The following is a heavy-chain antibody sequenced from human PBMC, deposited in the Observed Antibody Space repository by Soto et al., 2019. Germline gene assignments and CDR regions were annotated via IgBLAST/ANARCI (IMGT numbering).Heavy chain of an antibody. CDR3: ARHRGYYDILTGYYTELNFDY. V-gene: IGHV4-39*01. J-gene: IGHJ4*02. CDR2: IYYSGTT. D-gene: IGHD3-9*01. CDR1: GRSISSSSYY. Sequence: SESMSLTCTVSGRSISSSSYYWCWIRQPPGKGLVWIGSIYYSGTTYYNPSLKSRVTISVDTSKNQFSLKLSSVTAADAAVYYCARHRGYYDILTGYYTELNFDYWGQGTLVTVSS.